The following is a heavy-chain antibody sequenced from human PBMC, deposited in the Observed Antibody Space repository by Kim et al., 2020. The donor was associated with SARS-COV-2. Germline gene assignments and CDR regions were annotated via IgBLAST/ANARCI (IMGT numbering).Heavy chain of an antibody. CDR3: ARSIAAAGTIDT. V-gene: IGHV6-1*01. Sequence: YAVAVKSRITIRPDTAKNQFSVQLNSVTPEDTAVYYCARSIAAAGTIDTWGQGTLVTVSS. D-gene: IGHD6-13*01. J-gene: IGHJ5*02.